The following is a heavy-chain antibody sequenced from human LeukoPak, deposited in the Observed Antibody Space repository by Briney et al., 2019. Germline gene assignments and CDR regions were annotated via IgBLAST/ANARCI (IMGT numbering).Heavy chain of an antibody. D-gene: IGHD6-19*01. CDR2: IWYDRSNK. V-gene: IGHV3-33*01. CDR1: GFTFSSYG. CDR3: ARSIAVAGFDY. J-gene: IGHJ4*02. Sequence: GGSLRLSCAASGFTFSSYGMHWVRQAPGKGLEWVAVIWYDRSNKYYADSVKGRFTISRDNSKNTLYLQMNSLRAEDTAVYYCARSIAVAGFDYWGQGTLVTVSS.